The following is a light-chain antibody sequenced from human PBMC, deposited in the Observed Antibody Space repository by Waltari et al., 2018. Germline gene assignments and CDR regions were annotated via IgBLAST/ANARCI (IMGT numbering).Light chain of an antibody. CDR1: QSVGSGY. CDR3: QQYGTSPFS. V-gene: IGKV3-20*01. CDR2: DAS. J-gene: IGKJ4*01. Sequence: ELVLTQSPGTLSLSPGESATLSCWASQSVGSGYLAWYQHRPGQAPRVLIYDASNRATGIPDRFRGSGSGTDFTLTITRVEPEDFAVYYCQQYGTSPFSFGGGTKVEI.